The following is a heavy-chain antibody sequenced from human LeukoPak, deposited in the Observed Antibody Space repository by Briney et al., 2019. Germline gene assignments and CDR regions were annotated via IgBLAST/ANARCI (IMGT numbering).Heavy chain of an antibody. CDR3: ARDPDFWSGYYNFDY. D-gene: IGHD3-3*01. CDR1: GGSISSTSYY. J-gene: IGHJ4*02. CDR2: ISYSGTT. V-gene: IGHV4-39*07. Sequence: SETLSLTCTVSGGSISSTSYYWGWIRQPPGKGLEWIGSISYSGTTYYNPSLKSRVTISVDTSKNQFSLKLNSVTAADTAVYYCARDPDFWSGYYNFDYWGQGTLATVSS.